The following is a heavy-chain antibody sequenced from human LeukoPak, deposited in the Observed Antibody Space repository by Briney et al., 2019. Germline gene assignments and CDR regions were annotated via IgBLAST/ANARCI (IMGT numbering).Heavy chain of an antibody. CDR1: GYTFTSYG. D-gene: IGHD2-15*01. J-gene: IGHJ6*02. V-gene: IGHV1-18*01. Sequence: ASVKVSCKASGYTFTSYGISWVRQAPGQGLEWMGWISAYNGNTNYAQKLQGRVTMTRNTSISTAYMELSSLRSEDTAVYYCARTPRYIVEDGMDVWGQGTTVTVSS. CDR2: ISAYNGNT. CDR3: ARTPRYIVEDGMDV.